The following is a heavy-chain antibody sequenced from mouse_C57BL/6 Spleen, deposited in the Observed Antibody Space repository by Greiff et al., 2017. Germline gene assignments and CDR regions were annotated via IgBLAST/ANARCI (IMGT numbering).Heavy chain of an antibody. D-gene: IGHD3-1*01. CDR3: TRGGYDY. CDR1: GYTFTDYE. CDR2: IDPETGGT. V-gene: IGHV1-15*01. J-gene: IGHJ2*01. Sequence: QVQLQQSGAELVRPGASVTLSCKASGYTFTDYEMRWVKQTPVHGLEWIGAIDPETGGTAYNQKFKGKAILTADKSSSTAYMELRSLTSEDSAVYYCTRGGYDYWGQGTTLTVSS.